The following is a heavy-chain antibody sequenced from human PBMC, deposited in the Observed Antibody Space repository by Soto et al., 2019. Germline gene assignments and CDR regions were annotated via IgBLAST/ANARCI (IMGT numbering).Heavy chain of an antibody. V-gene: IGHV3-9*02. CDR1: GFTSNDYA. J-gene: IGHJ4*02. D-gene: IGHD3-16*01. Sequence: EVKLVESGGGLVQPGRSLRLSCAASGFTSNDYAMYWVRQAPGKGLEWVSGIYYNSDRIDYGDSVKGRFATSRDNAKNSLYLQMNSLRPEDTAVYYCVKDVLPGGADYWGPGTLVTVSS. CDR3: VKDVLPGGADY. CDR2: IYYNSDRI.